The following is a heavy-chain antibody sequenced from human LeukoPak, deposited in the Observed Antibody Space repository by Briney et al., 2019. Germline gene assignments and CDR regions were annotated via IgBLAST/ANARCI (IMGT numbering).Heavy chain of an antibody. D-gene: IGHD3-22*01. CDR3: ARNFGYYYDSSARPNWFDP. CDR1: GGTFSSYA. CDR2: IIPIFGTA. Sequence: GASVKVSCKASGGTFSSYAISWVRQAPGQGLEWMGGIIPIFGTANYAQKFQGRVTITADKSTSTAYMELSSLRSEDTAVYYCARNFGYYYDSSARPNWFDPWGQGTLVTVSS. V-gene: IGHV1-69*06. J-gene: IGHJ5*02.